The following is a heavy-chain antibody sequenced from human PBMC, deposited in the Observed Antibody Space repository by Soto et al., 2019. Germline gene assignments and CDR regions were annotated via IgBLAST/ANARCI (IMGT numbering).Heavy chain of an antibody. CDR3: ARTCRGPYGMAV. CDR1: GGSISSSNW. V-gene: IGHV4-4*02. D-gene: IGHD5-12*01. Sequence: QVQLQESGPGLVKPSGTLSLTCAVSGGSISSSNWWSWVRQPPGKGLEWIGEIYHSGSTNYNPSLQTRXXLXVXXSKNHCSLKLSSLTTADTAVDYCARTCRGPYGMAVWGGGGTVT. J-gene: IGHJ6*02. CDR2: IYHSGST.